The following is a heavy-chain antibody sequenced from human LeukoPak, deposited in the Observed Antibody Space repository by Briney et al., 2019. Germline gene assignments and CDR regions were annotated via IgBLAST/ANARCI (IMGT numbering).Heavy chain of an antibody. J-gene: IGHJ4*02. CDR2: INHSGST. CDR3: AREQEASDY. D-gene: IGHD6-13*01. V-gene: IGHV4-34*01. Sequence: SETLSLTCAVYGGSFSGYYWSWIRQPPGKGLEWIGEINHSGSTNYNPSLKSRVTISVDTSKNQFSLKLSSVTAADTAVYYCAREQEASDYWGQGTLVTVSS. CDR1: GGSFSGYY.